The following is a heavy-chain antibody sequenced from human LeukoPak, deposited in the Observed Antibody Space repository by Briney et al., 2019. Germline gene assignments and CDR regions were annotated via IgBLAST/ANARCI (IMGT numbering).Heavy chain of an antibody. CDR2: INPNSGDT. Sequence: DSVKVSCKASGYTFTGYYMHWVRQAPGQGLEWMGWINPNSGDTNYAQKFQGRVTMTRDTSISTAYMELSRLRSDDTAVYYCARGSSYYDSSGYYYIDYWGQGTLVTVSS. CDR3: ARGSSYYDSSGYYYIDY. D-gene: IGHD3-22*01. J-gene: IGHJ4*02. V-gene: IGHV1-2*02. CDR1: GYTFTGYY.